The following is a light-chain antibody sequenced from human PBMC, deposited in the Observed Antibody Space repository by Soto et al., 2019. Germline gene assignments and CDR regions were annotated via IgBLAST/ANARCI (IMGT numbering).Light chain of an antibody. V-gene: IGLV2-23*02. CDR3: CSYAGSRTLV. Sequence: QSALTQPPSASGSPGQSVTISCTGTSSDVGGYNYVSWYQQHPGKAPKLVIYEVSKRPSGVSNRFSGSKSGNTASLTISGLQAEDEADYYCCSYAGSRTLVFGGGTKLTVL. CDR1: SSDVGGYNY. CDR2: EVS. J-gene: IGLJ3*02.